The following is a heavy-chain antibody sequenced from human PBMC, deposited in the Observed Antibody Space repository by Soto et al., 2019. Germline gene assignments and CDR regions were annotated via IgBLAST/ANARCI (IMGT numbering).Heavy chain of an antibody. J-gene: IGHJ4*02. CDR2: ISSSSSYI. V-gene: IGHV3-21*01. Sequence: EVQLVESGGGLVKPGGSLRLSCAASGFTFSSYSMNWVRQAPGKGLEWVSSISSSSSYIYYADSVKGRFTISRDNAKNSLYLQMNSLRAEDTAVYYCASVEDCGGDCYYYFDYWGQGTLVTVSS. CDR3: ASVEDCGGDCYYYFDY. D-gene: IGHD2-21*01. CDR1: GFTFSSYS.